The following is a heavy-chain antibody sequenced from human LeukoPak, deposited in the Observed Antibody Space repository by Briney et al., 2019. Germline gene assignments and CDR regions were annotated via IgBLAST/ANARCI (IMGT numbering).Heavy chain of an antibody. CDR2: ISGSGGST. CDR1: GFTFSSYG. CDR3: AKDSAYYYDSSGYYYD. Sequence: GGTLRLPCAASGFTFSSYGMSWVRQAPGKGLEWVSTISGSGGSTYYADSVKGRFTISRDNSKNTLYLQMNSLRAEDTAMYYCAKDSAYYYDSSGYYYDWGQGTLVTVSS. V-gene: IGHV3-23*01. J-gene: IGHJ4*02. D-gene: IGHD3-22*01.